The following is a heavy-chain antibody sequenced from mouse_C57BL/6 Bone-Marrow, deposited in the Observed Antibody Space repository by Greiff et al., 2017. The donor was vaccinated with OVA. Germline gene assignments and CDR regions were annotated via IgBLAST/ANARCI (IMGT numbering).Heavy chain of an antibody. CDR2: IYPGSGST. V-gene: IGHV1-55*01. CDR1: GYTFTSYW. D-gene: IGHD3-2*02. Sequence: QVHVKQPGAELVKPGASVKMSCKASGYTFTSYWITWVKQRPGQGLEWIGDIYPGSGSTNYNEKFKSKATLTVDTSSSTAYMQLSSLTSEDSAVYYCARETAQATDFDYWGQGTTLTVSS. CDR3: ARETAQATDFDY. J-gene: IGHJ2*01.